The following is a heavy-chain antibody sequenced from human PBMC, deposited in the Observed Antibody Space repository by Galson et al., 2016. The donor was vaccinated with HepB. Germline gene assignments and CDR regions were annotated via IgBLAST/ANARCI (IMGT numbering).Heavy chain of an antibody. CDR1: GDSINSVGYH. J-gene: IGHJ4*01. CDR3: TRHPERHFDWSGDYFDY. CDR2: FYYTGTT. D-gene: IGHD3-9*01. V-gene: IGHV4-39*01. Sequence: SETLSLTCTVSGDSINSVGYHWAWVRQPPGQGLEWIATFYYTGTTYYNPSLQSRVAISVDTSNNRFSLNLSSVIATDTAVYYCTRHPERHFDWSGDYFDYWGHGTLVTVSS.